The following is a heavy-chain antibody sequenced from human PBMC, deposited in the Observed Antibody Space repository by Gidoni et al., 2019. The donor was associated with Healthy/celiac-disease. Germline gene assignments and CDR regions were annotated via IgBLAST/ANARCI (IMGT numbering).Heavy chain of an antibody. J-gene: IGHJ4*02. D-gene: IGHD6-13*01. Sequence: EVQLVESGGGLVQPGRYLRLSCAASGFTFDDDAMHWVRQAPGKGLEWVAGISWNSGSIGYADSVKGRFTISRDNAKNSLYLQMNSLRAEDTALYYCAKALMGSFRDPNSLGLGYWGQGTLVTVSS. CDR1: GFTFDDDA. CDR2: ISWNSGSI. CDR3: AKALMGSFRDPNSLGLGY. V-gene: IGHV3-9*01.